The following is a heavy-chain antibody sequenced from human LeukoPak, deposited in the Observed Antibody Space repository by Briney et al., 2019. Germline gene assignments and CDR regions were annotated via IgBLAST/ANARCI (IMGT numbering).Heavy chain of an antibody. CDR1: GFTVSSNY. J-gene: IGHJ4*02. D-gene: IGHD3-22*01. V-gene: IGHV3-53*01. CDR2: IYSGGST. Sequence: GGSLRLSCAASGFTVSSNYMSWVRQAPGKGLEWVSVIYSGGSTYYADSVKGRFTISRDNSKNTLYLQMNSLRAEDTAVYYCARIMYYYDSNGYYNWGQGTLVTVSS. CDR3: ARIMYYYDSNGYYN.